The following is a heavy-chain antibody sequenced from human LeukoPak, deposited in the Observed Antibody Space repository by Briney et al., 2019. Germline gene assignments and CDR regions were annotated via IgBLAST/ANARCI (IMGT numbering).Heavy chain of an antibody. D-gene: IGHD4-17*01. J-gene: IGHJ6*03. CDR2: ISSSGSTI. CDR3: ALPRGYGDYVGWFTYMDV. Sequence: GGALRHSGAACGFVFSDCYMSWISQAPGKGLEWVSYISSSGSTIYYADSVKGRFTIPRDNAKNSLYLQMNSLRAEDTAVYYCALPRGYGDYVGWFTYMDVWGKGTTVTVSS. CDR1: GFVFSDCY. V-gene: IGHV3-11*04.